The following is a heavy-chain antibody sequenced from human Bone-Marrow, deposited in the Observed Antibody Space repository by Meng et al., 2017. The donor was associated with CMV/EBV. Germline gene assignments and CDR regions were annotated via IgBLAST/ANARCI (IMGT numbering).Heavy chain of an antibody. CDR1: GDSMRSYY. J-gene: IGHJ5*02. CDR3: ARSQLVVVPAAITNWFDP. D-gene: IGHD2-2*02. V-gene: IGHV4-59*01. Sequence: ESLKISCTVSGDSMRSYYWSWIRQPPGKGLEWIGHIYYSGTTNYNPSLKGRVTISVDTSKNQFSLRLSSVTAADTAVYYCARSQLVVVPAAITNWFDPWGQGTLVTVSS. CDR2: IYYSGTT.